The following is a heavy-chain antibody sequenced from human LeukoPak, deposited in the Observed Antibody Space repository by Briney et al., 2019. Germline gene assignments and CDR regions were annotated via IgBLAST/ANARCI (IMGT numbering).Heavy chain of an antibody. CDR2: ISSSSGTI. CDR1: GFTFSSFS. CDR3: ARTLFGAYNWFDP. J-gene: IGHJ5*02. Sequence: GGSLRLSCAASGFTFSSFSMNWVRQAPGKGLEWVSYISSSSGTIYYADSVKGRFTISRDNAKSSLYLQMNSLRVEDTAVYFCARTLFGAYNWFDPWGQGALVTVSS. D-gene: IGHD3-16*01. V-gene: IGHV3-48*04.